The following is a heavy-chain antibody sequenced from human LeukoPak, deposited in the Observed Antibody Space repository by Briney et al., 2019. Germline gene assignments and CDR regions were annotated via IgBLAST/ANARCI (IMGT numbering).Heavy chain of an antibody. CDR3: ARDSPSSTSWGY. CDR2: IRQDGGEG. Sequence: GGSLRLSCAASGFMFSSYWMTWVRQAPGKGLEWVANIRQDGGEGYYVDSVKGRFTISRDNAKNSLYLQMNSLRAEDTAVYYCARDSPSSTSWGYWGQGTLVTVSS. J-gene: IGHJ4*02. V-gene: IGHV3-7*01. CDR1: GFMFSSYW. D-gene: IGHD2-2*01.